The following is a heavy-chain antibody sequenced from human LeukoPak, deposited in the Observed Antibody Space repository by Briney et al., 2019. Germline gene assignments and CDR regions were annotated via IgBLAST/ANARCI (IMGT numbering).Heavy chain of an antibody. CDR1: GGSISSSSYY. CDR3: ARHKGGNVVVAYGTDY. CDR2: IYYSGST. V-gene: IGHV4-39*01. D-gene: IGHD2-2*01. J-gene: IGHJ4*02. Sequence: SETLSLTCTVSGGSISSSSYYWGWIRQPPGKGLEWIGSIYYSGSTYYNPSLKSRVTISVDTSKNQFSLKLSSVTAADTAVYYCARHKGGNVVVAYGTDYWGQGTLVTVSS.